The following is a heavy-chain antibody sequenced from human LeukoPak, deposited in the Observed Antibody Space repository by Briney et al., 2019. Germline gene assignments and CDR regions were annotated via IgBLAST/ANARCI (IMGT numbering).Heavy chain of an antibody. Sequence: PSETLSLTPTVSGGSITSYYWSWIRQPPGKGLEWIGHIYYSGSTNYNPSLISRVTISVDTSKNQYSLKLSSVTAADTAVYYCALAESGYDTIDYWGQGTLVTVSS. J-gene: IGHJ4*02. V-gene: IGHV4-59*08. D-gene: IGHD5-12*01. CDR2: IYYSGST. CDR1: GGSITSYY. CDR3: ALAESGYDTIDY.